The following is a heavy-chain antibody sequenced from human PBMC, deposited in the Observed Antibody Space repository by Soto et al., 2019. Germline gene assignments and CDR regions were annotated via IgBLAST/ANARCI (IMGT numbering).Heavy chain of an antibody. V-gene: IGHV1-8*01. CDR3: ARDSWALYSSSQPPYYYGMDV. Sequence: ASVQVSCKASGYTFTSYDINWVRQATGQGLEWMGWMNPNSGNTGYAQKLQGRVTMTTDTSTSTAYMELRSLRSDDTAVYYCARDSWALYSSSQPPYYYGMDVWGQGTTVTVS. CDR2: MNPNSGNT. CDR1: GYTFTSYD. J-gene: IGHJ6*02. D-gene: IGHD6-13*01.